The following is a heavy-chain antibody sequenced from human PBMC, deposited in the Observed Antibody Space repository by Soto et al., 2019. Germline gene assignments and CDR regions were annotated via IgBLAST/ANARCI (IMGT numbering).Heavy chain of an antibody. D-gene: IGHD2-2*01. J-gene: IGHJ4*02. CDR3: VRDGPNGLKYADY. Sequence: GRQAPGKRLNRVEVVSNEGSTTSYAASARGRFTISNASSKNTLLLERDRLRPEDTDVYYCVRDGPNGLKYADYWCQGTPVTVYS. V-gene: IGHV3-30*03. CDR2: VSNEGSTT.